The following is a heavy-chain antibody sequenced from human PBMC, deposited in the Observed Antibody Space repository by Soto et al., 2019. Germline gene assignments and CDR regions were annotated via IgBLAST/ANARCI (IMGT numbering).Heavy chain of an antibody. Sequence: SETLSLTCTVSCDSVISGIYYWSWIRQPPGKGLEWLGYVYFTGSTDYNPSLKSRVTISLNTSKNQFSLRLSSVTAADTAVYYCASGRRSTSYLDYWGQGTLVTVSS. CDR3: ASGRRSTSYLDY. CDR2: VYFTGST. D-gene: IGHD1-26*01. J-gene: IGHJ4*02. CDR1: CDSVISGIYY. V-gene: IGHV4-61*01.